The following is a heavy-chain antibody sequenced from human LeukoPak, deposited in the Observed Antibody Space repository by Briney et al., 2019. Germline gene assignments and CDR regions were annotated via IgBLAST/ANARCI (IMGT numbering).Heavy chain of an antibody. J-gene: IGHJ4*02. CDR3: ARDQYCSSTSCSVVYFDY. CDR2: ISYDGSNK. V-gene: IGHV3-30-3*01. Sequence: PGGSLRLSCAASGFTFSSYAMHWVRQAPGKGLEWVAVISYDGSNKYYADSVKGRFTISRDNSKNTLYLQMNSLRAEDTAVYYCARDQYCSSTSCSVVYFDYWGQGTLVTVSS. D-gene: IGHD2-2*01. CDR1: GFTFSSYA.